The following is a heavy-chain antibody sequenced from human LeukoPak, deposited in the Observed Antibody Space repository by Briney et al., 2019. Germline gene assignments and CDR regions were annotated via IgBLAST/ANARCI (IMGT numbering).Heavy chain of an antibody. Sequence: ASVNVSCKASGYTFTGYYMHWVRQAPGQGLEWMGWINPNSGGTNYAQKFQGRVTMTRDTSISTAYMELSRLRSDDTAVYYCARSYSSSWYIGYWGQGTLVTVSS. CDR3: ARSYSSSWYIGY. J-gene: IGHJ4*02. D-gene: IGHD6-13*01. CDR1: GYTFTGYY. V-gene: IGHV1-2*02. CDR2: INPNSGGT.